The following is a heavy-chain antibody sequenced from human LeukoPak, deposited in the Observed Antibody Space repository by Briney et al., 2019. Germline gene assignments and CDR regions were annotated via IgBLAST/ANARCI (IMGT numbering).Heavy chain of an antibody. D-gene: IGHD6-6*01. J-gene: IGHJ4*02. CDR1: GFTFSSLA. CDR2: VNGGGDIT. Sequence: GGSLRLSCAASGFTFSSLAMSWFRQAPGKGLEWVSSVNGGGDITYYADSVKGRFTISRDNSKNKLYLQMNSLRAEDTAVYYCLAESSTSYEGYWGQGTLVTVSS. V-gene: IGHV3-23*01. CDR3: LAESSTSYEGY.